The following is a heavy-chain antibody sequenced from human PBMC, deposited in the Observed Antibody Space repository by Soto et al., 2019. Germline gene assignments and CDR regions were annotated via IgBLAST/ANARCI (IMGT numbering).Heavy chain of an antibody. CDR1: GFSLSTRGVG. Sequence: QITLKESGPTLVKPTQTLTLTCTFSGFSLSTRGVGVGWIRQPPGQALEWLALIFWLDDKRYSPSHKSRPTIXKXXFKAQVLLTMTGMDSVDTATYYCAHRPTGYYDIDGRGQGTTVTVSS. CDR2: IFWLDDK. CDR3: AHRPTGYYDIDG. D-gene: IGHD3-10*01. J-gene: IGHJ6*02. V-gene: IGHV2-5*01.